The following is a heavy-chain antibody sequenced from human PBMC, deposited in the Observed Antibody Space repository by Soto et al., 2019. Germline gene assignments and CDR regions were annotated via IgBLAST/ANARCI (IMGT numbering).Heavy chain of an antibody. D-gene: IGHD3-3*01. J-gene: IGHJ6*03. CDR2: INHSGST. Sequence: SETLSLTCAVYGGSFSGYYWSWIRQPPGKGLEWIGEINHSGSTYYNPSLKSRVTISVDTSKNQFSLKLSSVTAADTAVYYCARENYDFRYYYYMDVWGKGTTVTVSS. CDR3: ARENYDFRYYYYMDV. V-gene: IGHV4-34*09. CDR1: GGSFSGYY.